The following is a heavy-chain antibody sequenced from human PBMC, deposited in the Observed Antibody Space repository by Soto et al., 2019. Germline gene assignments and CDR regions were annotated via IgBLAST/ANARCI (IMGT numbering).Heavy chain of an antibody. CDR2: IYDSGST. CDR3: ATSPGSVAGDY. D-gene: IGHD6-13*01. V-gene: IGHV4-4*02. Sequence: QVQLQESGPGLVKPSGTLSLTCAVSGDSISNSIWWSWVRQPPGKGLEWIGEIYDSGSTNYDPSLRSRVTISVDKSKNRFSLKLSSVTAAGTAVYYCATSPGSVAGDYWGQGTLVTVSS. CDR1: GDSISNSIW. J-gene: IGHJ4*02.